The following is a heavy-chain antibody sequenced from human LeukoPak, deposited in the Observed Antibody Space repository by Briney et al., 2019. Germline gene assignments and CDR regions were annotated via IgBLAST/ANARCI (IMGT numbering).Heavy chain of an antibody. CDR3: ARRQTPYDSSGYFAFDI. CDR1: GYRFTNYW. J-gene: IGHJ3*02. D-gene: IGHD3-22*01. V-gene: IGHV5-51*01. Sequence: GESLKISCKGSGYRFTNYWIGWVRQMPGKGLEWMGIIYPGDSDTRYSPSFQGQVTISADKSINTAYLQWSSLKASDTAIYYCARRQTPYDSSGYFAFDIWGQGTMVTVSS. CDR2: IYPGDSDT.